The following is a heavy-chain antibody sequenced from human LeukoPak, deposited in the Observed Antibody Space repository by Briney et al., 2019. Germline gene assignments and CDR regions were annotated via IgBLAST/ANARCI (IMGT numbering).Heavy chain of an antibody. V-gene: IGHV4-61*02. Sequence: ASETLSLTCTVSGGSISSGSYYWSWIRQPAGKGLEWIGRIYTSGSTNYNPSLKSRVTISVDTSKNQFSLKLSSVTAADTAVYYCARDFGASKWGSDYFDYWGREPWSPSPQ. D-gene: IGHD2-8*01. J-gene: IGHJ4*02. CDR1: GGSISSGSYY. CDR2: IYTSGST. CDR3: ARDFGASKWGSDYFDY.